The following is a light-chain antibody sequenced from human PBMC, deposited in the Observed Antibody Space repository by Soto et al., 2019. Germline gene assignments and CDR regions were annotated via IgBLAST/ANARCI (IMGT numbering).Light chain of an antibody. Sequence: DIQMTQSPSTLSASVGDRVTITCRASQRISRSLAWYQQKSGKDPKLLIYDASSLESGVPSRFSGSGFGTEFTITISGLQPDDFATYYWQQYQSYFLTFGPGTTVDMK. V-gene: IGKV1-5*01. CDR1: QRISRS. J-gene: IGKJ3*01. CDR2: DAS. CDR3: QQYQSYFLT.